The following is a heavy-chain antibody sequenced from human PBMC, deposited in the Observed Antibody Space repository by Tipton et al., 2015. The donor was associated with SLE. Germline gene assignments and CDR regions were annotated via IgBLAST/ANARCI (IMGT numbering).Heavy chain of an antibody. Sequence: TLSLTCAVSGDSITSYNWYIWVRQPPGKGLGWIGEIYHGGSTNYNPSLKSRVDMSMDKSRNQFSLQLNSVTAADTAVYFCTRDFVDTAMADYWGQGTLVTVSS. CDR1: GDSITSYNW. V-gene: IGHV4-4*01. D-gene: IGHD5-18*01. CDR3: TRDFVDTAMADY. J-gene: IGHJ4*02. CDR2: IYHGGST.